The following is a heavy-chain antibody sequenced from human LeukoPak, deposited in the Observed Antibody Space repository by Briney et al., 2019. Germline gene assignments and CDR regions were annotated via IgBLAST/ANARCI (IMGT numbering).Heavy chain of an antibody. V-gene: IGHV1-69*06. J-gene: IGHJ4*02. CDR2: IIPIFGTA. Sequence: SVKVSCKASGGTFSSYAISWVRQAPGQGLEWMGGIIPIFGTANYAQKFQGRVTITADKSTSTAYMELSSLRSEDTAVYYCARRYYDSSGYYGYHFDYWGQGTLVTVSS. CDR3: ARRYYDSSGYYGYHFDY. CDR1: GGTFSSYA. D-gene: IGHD3-22*01.